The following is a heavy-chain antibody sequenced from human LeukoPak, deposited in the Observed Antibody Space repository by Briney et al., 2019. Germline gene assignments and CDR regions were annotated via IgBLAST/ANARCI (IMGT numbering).Heavy chain of an antibody. J-gene: IGHJ2*01. Sequence: PSETLSLTCTVSGGSISSYYWSWIRQPPGKGLEWIGYIYYSGSTNNNPSLKSRVTISVDTSKNQFSLKLSSVTAPDTAVYYCARGVGATYDLWGRGTLVTVSS. CDR1: GGSISSYY. D-gene: IGHD1-26*01. CDR3: ARGVGATYDL. V-gene: IGHV4-59*01. CDR2: IYYSGST.